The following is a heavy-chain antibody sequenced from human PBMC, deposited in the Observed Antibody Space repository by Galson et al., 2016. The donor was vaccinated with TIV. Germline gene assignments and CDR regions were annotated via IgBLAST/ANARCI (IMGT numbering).Heavy chain of an antibody. J-gene: IGHJ3*02. CDR2: ISDDATTT. CDR1: GFTFRRFW. D-gene: IGHD5-18*01. Sequence: LRLSCAASGFTFRRFWMHWVRQAPGKGLVWVSRISDDATTTTYADSVKGRFTISRDNTKNTLHLQMNSLRADDTAVYYCARHGDTATGDAFDIWGQGTMVTVSS. CDR3: ARHGDTATGDAFDI. V-gene: IGHV3-74*01.